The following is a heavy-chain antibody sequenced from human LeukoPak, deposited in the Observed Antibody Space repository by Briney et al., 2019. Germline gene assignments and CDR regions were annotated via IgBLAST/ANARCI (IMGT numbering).Heavy chain of an antibody. V-gene: IGHV3-7*02. D-gene: IGHD3-16*01. CDR2: IKRDGSEK. Sequence: GGSLRLSCAASGFTFSSHWMSWVRQAPGKGLEWVGNIKRDGSEKYYLDSVKGRFTISRDNTKNSLYLQMNSLRAEDTAVYYCARAMMTSAGGVFDSWGQGTLVTVSS. CDR1: GFTFSSHW. J-gene: IGHJ4*02. CDR3: ARAMMTSAGGVFDS.